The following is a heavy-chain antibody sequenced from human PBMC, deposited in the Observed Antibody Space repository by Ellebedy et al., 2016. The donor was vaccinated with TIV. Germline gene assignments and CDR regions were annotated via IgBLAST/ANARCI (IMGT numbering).Heavy chain of an antibody. J-gene: IGHJ5*02. V-gene: IGHV3-74*01. CDR2: IYGDGSST. Sequence: GESLKISCAASGFTFSGCWMHWVRQAPGKGLVWVSRIYGDGSSTSYADSVKGRFNISRDNSKNSLYLQMNSLRVEDTAVYYCAGEVGARQIKPWGQGTQVTVSS. CDR3: AGEVGARQIKP. D-gene: IGHD1-26*01. CDR1: GFTFSGCW.